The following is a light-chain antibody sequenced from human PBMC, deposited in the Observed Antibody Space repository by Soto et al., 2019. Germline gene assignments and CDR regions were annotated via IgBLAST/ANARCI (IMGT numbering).Light chain of an antibody. V-gene: IGKV1-17*03. CDR3: LQHNTYPYT. CDR2: DTS. CDR1: QAISRF. J-gene: IGKJ2*01. Sequence: DVQMIQSPSAMSASVGDRVTITCRASQAISRFVAWFQQKPGKAPERLIYDTSTLQVGVPSRFSGGGSGTEFTLAISGLQPDDSATYYCLQHNTYPYTFGQGTKLEIK.